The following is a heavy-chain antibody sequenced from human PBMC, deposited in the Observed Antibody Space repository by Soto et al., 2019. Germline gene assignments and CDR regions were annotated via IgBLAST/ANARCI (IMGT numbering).Heavy chain of an antibody. Sequence: SVQVSCKASGGTFSSYAISWVRQAPGQGLEWMGGIIPIFGTANYAQKFQGRVTITADESTSTAYMELSSLRSEDTAVYYCARGLSSSWSQFGHAFDIWGQGTMVTVAS. CDR2: IIPIFGTA. CDR1: GGTFSSYA. D-gene: IGHD6-13*01. J-gene: IGHJ3*02. CDR3: ARGLSSSWSQFGHAFDI. V-gene: IGHV1-69*13.